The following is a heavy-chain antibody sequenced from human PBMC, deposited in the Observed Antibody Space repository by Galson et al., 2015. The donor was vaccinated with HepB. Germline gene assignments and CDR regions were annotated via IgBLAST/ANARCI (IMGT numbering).Heavy chain of an antibody. CDR2: IYPGDSDT. Sequence: QSGAEVKKPGESLKISCKGSGYSFTSYWIGWVRQMPGKGLEWMGIIYPGDSDTRYSPSFQGQVTISADKSISTAYLQWSSLKASDTAMYYCARQGYSGYARRFYWYYMDVWGKGTTVTVSS. D-gene: IGHD5-12*01. J-gene: IGHJ6*03. CDR1: GYSFTSYW. V-gene: IGHV5-51*01. CDR3: ARQGYSGYARRFYWYYMDV.